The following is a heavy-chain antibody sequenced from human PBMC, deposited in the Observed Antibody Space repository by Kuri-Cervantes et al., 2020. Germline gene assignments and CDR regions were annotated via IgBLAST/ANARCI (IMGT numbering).Heavy chain of an antibody. D-gene: IGHD2-15*01. J-gene: IGHJ4*02. CDR3: AREGWPGETPDY. CDR2: MNPNSGNT. CDR1: GGTFSSYA. V-gene: IGHV1-8*02. Sequence: ASVKVSCKASGGTFSSYAISWVRQAPGQGLEWMGWMNPNSGNTGYAQKFQGRVTMTRNTSISTAYMELSSLRSDDTAVYYCAREGWPGETPDYWGQGTLVTVSS.